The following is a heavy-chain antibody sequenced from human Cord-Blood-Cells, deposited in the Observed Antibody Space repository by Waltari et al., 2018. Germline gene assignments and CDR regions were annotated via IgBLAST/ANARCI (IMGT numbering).Heavy chain of an antibody. Sequence: QVQLVQSGAEVTKPGSSVMVSCTPSGRTFSSYAISWVRQAPGQGLEWMRGIIPIFGTANYAQKFQGRVTITADESTSTAYMELSSLRSEDTAVYYCARQQQLDAFDIWGQGTMVTVSS. D-gene: IGHD6-13*01. V-gene: IGHV1-69*01. CDR1: GRTFSSYA. CDR2: IIPIFGTA. CDR3: ARQQQLDAFDI. J-gene: IGHJ3*02.